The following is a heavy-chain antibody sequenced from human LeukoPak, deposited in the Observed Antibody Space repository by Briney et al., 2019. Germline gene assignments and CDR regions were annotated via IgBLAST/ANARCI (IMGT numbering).Heavy chain of an antibody. V-gene: IGHV4-34*01. CDR2: INHSGST. Sequence: PSETLSLTCAVYGGSFSGYYWSWIRQPPGKGLEWIGEINHSGSTNYNPSLKSRVTMSVDTSKNQFSLKLSSVTAADTAVYYCAREADCSGGSCYSGAFDIWGQGTMVTVSS. D-gene: IGHD2-15*01. CDR3: AREADCSGGSCYSGAFDI. J-gene: IGHJ3*02. CDR1: GGSFSGYY.